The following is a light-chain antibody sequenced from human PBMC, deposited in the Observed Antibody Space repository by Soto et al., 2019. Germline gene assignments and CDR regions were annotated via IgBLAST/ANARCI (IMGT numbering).Light chain of an antibody. CDR1: SSDVGGYNY. CDR3: SSYTSSSTRV. V-gene: IGLV2-14*01. Sequence: QSVLTQPASVSGSPGQSITISCTGTSSDVGGYNYASWYQQHPGKAPKLMIYDVSNRPSGVSNRFSGSKSGNTASLTISGLQAEDEADYYCSSYTSSSTRVFGTGPKVTVL. J-gene: IGLJ1*01. CDR2: DVS.